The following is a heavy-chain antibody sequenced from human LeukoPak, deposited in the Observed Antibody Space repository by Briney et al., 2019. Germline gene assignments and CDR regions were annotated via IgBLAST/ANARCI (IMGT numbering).Heavy chain of an antibody. V-gene: IGHV3-7*01. CDR1: GFTFSRYW. D-gene: IGHD1-26*01. CDR2: IKQDGSEK. J-gene: IGHJ4*02. Sequence: GGSLRLSCVASGFTFSRYWMTWVRQAPGKGLEWVANIKQDGSEKYYVDSVKGRFTISRDNAKNSLYLQMNSLRAEDTAVYYCARVRLWGYWFNYWGQGTLVTVSS. CDR3: ARVRLWGYWFNY.